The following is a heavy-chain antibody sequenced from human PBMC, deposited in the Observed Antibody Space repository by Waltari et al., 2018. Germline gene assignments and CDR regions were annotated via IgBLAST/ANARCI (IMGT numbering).Heavy chain of an antibody. V-gene: IGHV1-69*05. CDR3: ARGSGSYFSDGMDV. Sequence: QVQLVQSGAEVQKPGSSVKVSCKASGGTFSSYAIRWVGQAPGQGLEWMGGIIPIFGKANYAQKFQGRVTITTDESTSTAYMELSSLRSEDTAVYYCARGSGSYFSDGMDVWGQGTTVTVSS. J-gene: IGHJ6*02. D-gene: IGHD1-26*01. CDR1: GGTFSSYA. CDR2: IIPIFGKA.